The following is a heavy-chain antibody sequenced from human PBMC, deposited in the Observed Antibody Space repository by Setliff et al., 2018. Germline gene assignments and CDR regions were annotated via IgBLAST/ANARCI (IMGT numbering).Heavy chain of an antibody. D-gene: IGHD2-15*01. V-gene: IGHV3-7*01. Sequence: GGSLRLSCVASGFTFSSYWMSWVRQAPGKGLEWEANIKQDGSEKYYVDSVKDRFTISRNNAKSSLYLQMNSLRAEDTAVYYCARAREYCSGGSCYGAWFDNWGQGTLVTVSS. CDR3: ARAREYCSGGSCYGAWFDN. CDR2: IKQDGSEK. J-gene: IGHJ4*02. CDR1: GFTFSSYW.